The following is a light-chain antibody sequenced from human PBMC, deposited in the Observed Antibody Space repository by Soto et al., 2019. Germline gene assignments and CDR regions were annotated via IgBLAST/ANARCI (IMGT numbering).Light chain of an antibody. CDR3: SSYTSSNTVL. Sequence: QSALTQPASVSGSPGQSITISCTGTSRDVGGYNYVSWYQQNPGKAPKLMIYNVSNRPSGVSNRFSGSKSGNTASLTISGLQAEDEADYYCSSYTSSNTVLFGGGTKLTVL. V-gene: IGLV2-14*01. J-gene: IGLJ2*01. CDR1: SRDVGGYNY. CDR2: NVS.